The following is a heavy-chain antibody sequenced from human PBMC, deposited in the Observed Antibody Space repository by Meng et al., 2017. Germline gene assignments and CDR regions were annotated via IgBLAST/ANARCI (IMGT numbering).Heavy chain of an antibody. Sequence: QVQLWQSGAEVKKPGAQGKVSCKPSGYNFPDYYIHWVRRAPGQWLEWMGRINPKSGDTHCAQKFQARVTMTGDTSISTAYMELSGLRSDDTAMYYCARGEDISAAGKLFGDYWGQGTLVTVSS. CDR3: ARGEDISAAGKLFGDY. D-gene: IGHD6-25*01. CDR1: GYNFPDYY. V-gene: IGHV1-2*06. J-gene: IGHJ4*02. CDR2: INPKSGDT.